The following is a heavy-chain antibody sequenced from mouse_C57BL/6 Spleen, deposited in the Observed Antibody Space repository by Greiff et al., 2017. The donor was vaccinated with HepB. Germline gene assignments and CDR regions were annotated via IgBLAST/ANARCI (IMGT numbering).Heavy chain of an antibody. V-gene: IGHV1-52*01. D-gene: IGHD2-5*01. J-gene: IGHJ4*01. CDR1: GYTFTSYW. CDR2: IDPSDSET. Sequence: QVQLQQPGAELVRPGSSVKLSCKASGYTFTSYWMHWVKQRPIQGLEWIGNIDPSDSETHYNQKFKDKATLTVDKSSSTAYMQLSSLTSEDSAVYYCARESKSLYAMDYWGQGTSVTVSS. CDR3: ARESKSLYAMDY.